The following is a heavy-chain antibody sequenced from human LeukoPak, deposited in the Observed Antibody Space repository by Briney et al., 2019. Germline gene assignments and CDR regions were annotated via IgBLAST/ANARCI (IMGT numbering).Heavy chain of an antibody. V-gene: IGHV1-18*01. CDR2: ISAYNGNT. CDR1: GYTFTSYG. J-gene: IGHJ4*02. Sequence: ASVKVSCKASGYTFTSYGISWVRQAPGQGLEWMGWISAYNGNTNYAQKLQGRVTMTTDTSTSTAYMELRSLRSDDTAVYYCARVQQLSYYDSSGYFDYRGQGTLVTVSS. CDR3: ARVQQLSYYDSSGYFDY. D-gene: IGHD3-22*01.